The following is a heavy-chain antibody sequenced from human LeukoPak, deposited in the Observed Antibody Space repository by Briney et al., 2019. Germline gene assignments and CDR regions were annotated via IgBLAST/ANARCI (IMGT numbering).Heavy chain of an antibody. J-gene: IGHJ4*02. CDR2: INHSGST. Sequence: SGTLSLTCAVYGGSFSGYYWSWSRQPPGKGLEWIGEINHSGSTNDNPSLKSRVTISVDTSKNQFSLTLSSAAAADTAVYSCARGTHYGDYVGLDYWGQGALVTASS. CDR3: ARGTHYGDYVGLDY. V-gene: IGHV4-34*01. CDR1: GGSFSGYY. D-gene: IGHD4-17*01.